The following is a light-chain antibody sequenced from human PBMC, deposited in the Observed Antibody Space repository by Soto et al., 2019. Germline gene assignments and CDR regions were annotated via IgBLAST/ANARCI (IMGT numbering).Light chain of an antibody. CDR3: SSYAGSNCVV. Sequence: QSVLTQPASVSGSPGQSITISCTGTSSDVGSYTLVSWYQQHPGEAPKLIIYEGSKRPSGVSNRFSGSKSGNTASLTVSGLQAEDEADYYCSSYAGSNCVVFGGGTKLTVL. CDR2: EGS. CDR1: SSDVGSYTL. V-gene: IGLV2-14*02. J-gene: IGLJ2*01.